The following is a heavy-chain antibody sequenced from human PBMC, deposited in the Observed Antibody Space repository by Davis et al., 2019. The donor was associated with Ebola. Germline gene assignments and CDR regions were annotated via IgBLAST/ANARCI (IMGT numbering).Heavy chain of an antibody. CDR1: GFTVSSNY. CDR2: IYSGGTT. D-gene: IGHD6-19*01. V-gene: IGHV3-53*01. J-gene: IGHJ3*01. CDR3: AKDTSNVWFDV. Sequence: GGSLRLSCAASGFTVSSNYMSWVRQAPGKGLEWVSVIYSGGTTNYADSVKGRFTISRDNSKNTVFLQMNSLRVEDTAIYYCAKDTSNVWFDVWGQGTMVTVSS.